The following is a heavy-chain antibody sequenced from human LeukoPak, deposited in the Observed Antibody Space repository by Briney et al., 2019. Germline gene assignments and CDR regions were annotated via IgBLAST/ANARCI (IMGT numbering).Heavy chain of an antibody. J-gene: IGHJ6*02. V-gene: IGHV4-59*01. CDR2: IYYSGTT. CDR1: GGSISPYY. CDR3: ARIMQTPWGMDV. Sequence: PSETLSLTCTVSGGSISPYYWSWIRQPPGKGLEYIGYIYYSGTTDYNPSLKSRVTISVDTSNNQFSLKVTSVSAADTAVYYCARIMQTPWGMDVWGQGTTVTVSS. D-gene: IGHD4-23*01.